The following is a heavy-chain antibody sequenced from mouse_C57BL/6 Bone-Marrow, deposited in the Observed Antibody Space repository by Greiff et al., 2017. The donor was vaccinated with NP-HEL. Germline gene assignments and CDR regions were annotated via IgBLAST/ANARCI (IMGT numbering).Heavy chain of an antibody. J-gene: IGHJ1*03. CDR1: GYTFTSYW. CDR3: YYYGSRWDWYFDV. CDR2: IHPNSGST. V-gene: IGHV1-64*01. D-gene: IGHD1-1*01. Sequence: VQLQQPGAELVKPGASVKLSCKASGYTFTSYWMHWVKQRPGQGLEWIGMIHPNSGSTNYNEKFKSKATLTVDKSSSTAYMQLSSLTSEDSAVYYCYYYGSRWDWYFDVWGTGTTVTVSS.